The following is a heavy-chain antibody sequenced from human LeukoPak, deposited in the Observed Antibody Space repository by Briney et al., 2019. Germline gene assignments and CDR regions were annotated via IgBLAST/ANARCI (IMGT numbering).Heavy chain of an antibody. Sequence: GGSLRLSCAASGFTFSSHSMNWVRQAPGKGLEWVSVVSGSGDNTNYADSVKGRFTISRDNSKNTLFLQMNSLRTEDTAVYFCARWGNDYSQFDSWGQGTLVTVS. CDR1: GFTFSSHS. CDR3: ARWGNDYSQFDS. J-gene: IGHJ4*02. CDR2: VSGSGDNT. D-gene: IGHD4-11*01. V-gene: IGHV3-23*01.